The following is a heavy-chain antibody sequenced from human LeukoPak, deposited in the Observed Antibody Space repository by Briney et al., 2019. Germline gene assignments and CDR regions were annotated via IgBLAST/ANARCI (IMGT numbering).Heavy chain of an antibody. V-gene: IGHV1-18*01. J-gene: IGHJ5*02. CDR2: ISAYNGNT. Sequence: GASVKVSCKASGYTFTSYGISWVRQAPGQGLEWMGWISAYNGNTNYAQKLQGRVTMTTDTSTSTAYMELRSLRSDDTAVYYCARGSYYDSSGYYYPDPWGQGTLVTVSS. CDR1: GYTFTSYG. CDR3: ARGSYYDSSGYYYPDP. D-gene: IGHD3-22*01.